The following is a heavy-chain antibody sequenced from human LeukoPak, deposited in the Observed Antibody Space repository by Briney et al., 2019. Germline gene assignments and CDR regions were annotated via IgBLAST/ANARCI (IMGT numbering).Heavy chain of an antibody. J-gene: IGHJ4*02. CDR1: GGAITNYY. D-gene: IGHD1-1*01. Sequence: SETLSLTCGVSGGAITNYYWNWIRQAPGKGLEWLGYIYYTGSTTYNPSVKSRITISLDTSKKQISLKLRSVTAADTAVYYCARERRQLERWIDYWGQGTLVTVSS. CDR2: IYYTGST. V-gene: IGHV4-59*01. CDR3: ARERRQLERWIDY.